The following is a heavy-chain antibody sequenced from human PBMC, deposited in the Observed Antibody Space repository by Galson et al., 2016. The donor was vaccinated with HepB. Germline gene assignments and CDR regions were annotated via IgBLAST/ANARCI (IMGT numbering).Heavy chain of an antibody. CDR1: GFNFNDYA. J-gene: IGHJ5*02. D-gene: IGHD5-12*01. CDR3: AKDRSSAEGYGALDP. V-gene: IGHV3-23*01. CDR2: ISGSGSRT. Sequence: SLRLSCATSGFNFNDYAMNWVRQVPGKGLEWVSAISGSGSRTDYVDSVEDRFIISRDSSKSVVYLQLVSLRIEDTAIYYCAKDRSSAEGYGALDPWGQGTLVSVS.